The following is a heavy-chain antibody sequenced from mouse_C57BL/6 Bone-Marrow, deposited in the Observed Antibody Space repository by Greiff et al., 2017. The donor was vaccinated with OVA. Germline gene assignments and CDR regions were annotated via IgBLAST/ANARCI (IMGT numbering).Heavy chain of an antibody. Sequence: EVQLQESGGGLVQPKGSLKLSCAASGFSFNTYAMNWVRQAPGKGLEWVARIRSKSNNYATYYADSVKDRFTISRDDSESMLYLQMNNLKTEDTAMYYCVRHQGYGSSPYAMDYWGQGTSVTVSS. D-gene: IGHD1-1*01. CDR1: GFSFNTYA. CDR3: VRHQGYGSSPYAMDY. J-gene: IGHJ4*01. V-gene: IGHV10-1*01. CDR2: IRSKSNNYAT.